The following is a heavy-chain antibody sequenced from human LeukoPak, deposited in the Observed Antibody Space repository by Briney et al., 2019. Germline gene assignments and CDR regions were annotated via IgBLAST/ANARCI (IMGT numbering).Heavy chain of an antibody. CDR2: ISAYNGNT. V-gene: IGHV1-18*01. CDR1: GYTFTSYG. Sequence: VASVKVSCKASGYTFTSYGIRWVRPAPGQGLEWMRWISAYNGNTNYAQKLQGRVTMTTDTSTSTAYMELRSLRSDDTAVYYCARRSLYYYDSSGYYSGDAFDIWGQGTMVTVSS. D-gene: IGHD3-22*01. CDR3: ARRSLYYYDSSGYYSGDAFDI. J-gene: IGHJ3*02.